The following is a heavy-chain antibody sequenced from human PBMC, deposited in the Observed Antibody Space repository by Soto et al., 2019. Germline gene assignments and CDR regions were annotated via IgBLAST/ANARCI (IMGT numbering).Heavy chain of an antibody. V-gene: IGHV3-23*01. CDR2: ISGSGGST. J-gene: IGHJ6*02. CDR3: AKAHTLSRYYGMDV. CDR1: GFTFSSYA. Sequence: GGSLRLSCAASGFTFSSYAMSWVRQAPGKGLEWVSAISGSGGSTYYADSVKGRFTISRDNSKNTLYLQMNSLRAEDTAVYYCAKAHTLSRYYGMDVWGQGTTVTVSS.